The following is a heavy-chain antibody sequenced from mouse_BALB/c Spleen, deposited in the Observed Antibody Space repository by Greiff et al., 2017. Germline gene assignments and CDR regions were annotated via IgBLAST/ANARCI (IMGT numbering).Heavy chain of an antibody. V-gene: IGHV3-6*02. D-gene: IGHD2-14*01. CDR3: AREDYRYDRHYFDY. J-gene: IGHJ2*01. Sequence: EVQLVESGPGLVKPSQSLSLTCSVTGYSITSGYYWNWIRQFPGNKLEWMGYISYDGSNNYNPSLKNRISITRDTSKNQFFLKLNSVTTEDTATYYCAREDYRYDRHYFDYWGQGTTLTVSS. CDR1: GYSITSGYY. CDR2: ISYDGSN.